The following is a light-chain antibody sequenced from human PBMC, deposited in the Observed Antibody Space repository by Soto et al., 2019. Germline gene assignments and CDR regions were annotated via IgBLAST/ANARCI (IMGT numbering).Light chain of an antibody. CDR3: QQYNNWPQT. V-gene: IGKV3-11*01. J-gene: IGKJ1*01. CDR1: QSVSSD. CDR2: DAS. Sequence: EIVLTQSPATLSLSPGERATLCCRASQSVSSDLAWYQQKPGQAPRLLIYDASKRATGIPARFSGSGSATDFTLTISSLQSEDFAVYYCQQYNNWPQTFGQGTKVDIK.